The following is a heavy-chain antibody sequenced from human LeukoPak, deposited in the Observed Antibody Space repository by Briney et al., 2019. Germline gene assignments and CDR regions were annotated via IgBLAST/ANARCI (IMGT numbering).Heavy chain of an antibody. D-gene: IGHD6-13*01. J-gene: IGHJ4*02. CDR3: SRDLERYSSSFDY. V-gene: IGHV3-21*01. CDR1: GCSFSRYI. Sequence: PGGSLRLSCAPSGCSFSRYIMNWVRQAQGKGLEWVSSISSSSSYIYYADSVKGRFTISRDNAKNSLYLQMNSLRAEDTAVYYCSRDLERYSSSFDYWGEGTLVTVSS. CDR2: ISSSSSYI.